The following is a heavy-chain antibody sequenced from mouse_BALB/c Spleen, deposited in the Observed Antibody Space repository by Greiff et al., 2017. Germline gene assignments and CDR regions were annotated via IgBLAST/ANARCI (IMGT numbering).Heavy chain of an antibody. D-gene: IGHD2-3*01. Sequence: VQLQQSGAELVKPGASVKLSCTASGFNIKDTYLHWVKQRPEQGLDWIGRIDPANGNTKYDPKFQGTATITADISSNTAYLQLISLTSEDTAVYFCARDDGYCIDYWGQGTTLTVSS. CDR3: ARDDGYCIDY. J-gene: IGHJ2*01. CDR1: GFNIKDTY. V-gene: IGHV14-3*02. CDR2: IDPANGNT.